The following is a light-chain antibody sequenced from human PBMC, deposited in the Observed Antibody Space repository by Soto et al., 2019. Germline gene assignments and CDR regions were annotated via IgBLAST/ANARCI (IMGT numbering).Light chain of an antibody. CDR1: QSVSSSY. CDR2: GAS. Sequence: EIVLTQSPATLSLSPGERATLSCGASQSVSSSYLAWYQQKPGLAPRLLIYGASTRATDIASRFSGRGSGTEFTLTVSSLQSEDSAVYYCQQYNNWPRTFGQGTKVDIK. CDR3: QQYNNWPRT. J-gene: IGKJ1*01. V-gene: IGKV3-15*01.